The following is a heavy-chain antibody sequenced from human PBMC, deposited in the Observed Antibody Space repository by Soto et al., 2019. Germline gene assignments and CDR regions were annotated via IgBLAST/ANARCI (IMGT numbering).Heavy chain of an antibody. V-gene: IGHV4-31*03. Sequence: QVQLQESGPGLVKPSQTLSLTCTLSGVSITSGAYYWTWVRQHPGKGLEWIGYIYYNGNTSFSPSLKSRLTISIDTSKNQFSLKRSSVTAADTAMYYCARARLRAVYAFDFWGQGTMVTVSS. J-gene: IGHJ3*01. CDR3: ARARLRAVYAFDF. D-gene: IGHD4-17*01. CDR1: GVSITSGAYY. CDR2: IYYNGNT.